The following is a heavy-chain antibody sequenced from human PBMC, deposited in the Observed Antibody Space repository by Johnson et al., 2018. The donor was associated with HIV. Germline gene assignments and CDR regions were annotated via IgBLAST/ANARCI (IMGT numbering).Heavy chain of an antibody. D-gene: IGHD2-15*01. CDR1: GFTFSSYA. Sequence: VQLVESGGGLVKPGGSLRLSCAASGFTFSSYAMSWVRQAPGKGLEWVSAISGSGGTTYYADSVTGRFTISRDDSTNMAYLQMNRLKTEDTAVYYCTKFVGYCSGGSCYTPGDIWGQGAMVTVSS. CDR2: ISGSGGTT. V-gene: IGHV3-23*04. J-gene: IGHJ3*02. CDR3: TKFVGYCSGGSCYTPGDI.